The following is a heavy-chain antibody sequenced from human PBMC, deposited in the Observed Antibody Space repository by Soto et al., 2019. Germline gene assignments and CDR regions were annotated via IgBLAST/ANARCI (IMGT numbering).Heavy chain of an antibody. CDR2: ISGSGGST. D-gene: IGHD3-16*02. CDR3: AKDGGSMITFGGVIVIPHNYFDY. CDR1: GFTFSSYA. Sequence: GGSLRLSCAASGFTFSSYAMSWVRQAPGKGLEWVSAISGSGGSTYYADSVKGRFTISRDNSKNTLYLQMNSLRAEDTAVYYCAKDGGSMITFGGVIVIPHNYFDYWGQGTLVTVSS. J-gene: IGHJ4*02. V-gene: IGHV3-23*01.